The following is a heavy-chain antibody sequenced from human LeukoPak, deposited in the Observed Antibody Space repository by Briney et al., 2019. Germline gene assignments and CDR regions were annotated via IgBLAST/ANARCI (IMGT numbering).Heavy chain of an antibody. D-gene: IGHD4-17*01. V-gene: IGHV3-30-3*01. J-gene: IGHJ4*02. CDR2: ISYDGSNK. CDR3: ATLTTVPDH. Sequence: GGSLRLSCAASGFTFSSYAMHWVRQAPGKGLEWVAVISYDGSNKYYADSVKGRFTISRDNSKNTLYLQMNSLRAEDTAVYYCATLTTVPDHWGQGTLVTVSS. CDR1: GFTFSSYA.